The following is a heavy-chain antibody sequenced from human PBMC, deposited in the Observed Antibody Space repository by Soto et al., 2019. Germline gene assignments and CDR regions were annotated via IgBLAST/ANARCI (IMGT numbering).Heavy chain of an antibody. CDR3: ASGRSRSYGDYPHTCWFDP. Sequence: QLQLQESGSGLVKPSQTLSLTCAVSGGSISSGGYSWSWIRQPPGKGLEWIGYIYHSGSTYYNPSLKSRVTISVDRSKNQFSLKLRSVTAADTAVYYCASGRSRSYGDYPHTCWFDPWGQGTLVTVSS. J-gene: IGHJ5*02. V-gene: IGHV4-30-2*01. CDR2: IYHSGST. CDR1: GGSISSGGYS. D-gene: IGHD4-17*01.